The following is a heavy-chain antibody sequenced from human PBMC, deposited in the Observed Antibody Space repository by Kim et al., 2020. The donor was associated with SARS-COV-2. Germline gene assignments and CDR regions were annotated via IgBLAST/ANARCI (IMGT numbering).Heavy chain of an antibody. CDR1: GFTFNNYA. J-gene: IGHJ4*02. CDR2: IVGGGGST. CDR3: AKGFGGNSAYRPLDY. Sequence: GGSLRLSCAASGFTFNNYAMTWVRQAPGKGLEWVSVIVGGGGSTYYADSVKGRFTISRDNSKDTLFLQMNSLRAEDTALYCCAKGFGGNSAYRPLDYWGQVTLVTVSS. D-gene: IGHD3-16*01. V-gene: IGHV3-23*01.